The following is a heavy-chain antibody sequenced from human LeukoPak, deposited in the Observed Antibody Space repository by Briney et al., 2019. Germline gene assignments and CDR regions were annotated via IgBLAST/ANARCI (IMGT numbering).Heavy chain of an antibody. CDR3: ARKLSPLDY. CDR2: IDPSDSYT. J-gene: IGHJ4*02. V-gene: IGHV5-10-1*01. Sequence: GESLKISCKGSGYSFTSYWISWVRQMPGKGLEWMGKIDPSDSYTNYSPSFQGHVTISVDKSINTAYLQWSSLKASDTAIYYCARKLSPLDYWGQGTLVTVSP. D-gene: IGHD3-16*02. CDR1: GYSFTSYW.